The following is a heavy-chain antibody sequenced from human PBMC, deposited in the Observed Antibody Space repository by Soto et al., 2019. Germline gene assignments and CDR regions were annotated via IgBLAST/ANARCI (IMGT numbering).Heavy chain of an antibody. D-gene: IGHD1-26*01. V-gene: IGHV3-49*04. CDR3: TRDSSGSYYDYYGIDV. CDR1: GFTFGDYA. Sequence: GGSLRLSCTASGFTFGDYAMSWVRQAPGKGLEWVGFIRSKAYGGTTEYAASVKGRFTISRDDSKSIAYLQMNSLKTEDTAVYYCTRDSSGSYYDYYGIDVWGQGTTVTVSS. CDR2: IRSKAYGGTT. J-gene: IGHJ6*02.